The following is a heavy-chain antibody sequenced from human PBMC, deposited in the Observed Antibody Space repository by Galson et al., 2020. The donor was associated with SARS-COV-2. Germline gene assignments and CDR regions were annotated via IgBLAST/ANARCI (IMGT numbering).Heavy chain of an antibody. Sequence: QAGGSLRLSCAASGFTVSRSYMGWVRQAPGKGLEWVSLIFSSGTTYYANSVKGRFTLSRDDSKNTLFLQMDSLSAEDTAVYFCASASVVVVPATLEYSYYFDSWGQGTLVTVS. CDR2: IFSSGTT. V-gene: IGHV3-53*01. J-gene: IGHJ4*02. D-gene: IGHD2-15*01. CDR1: GFTVSRSY. CDR3: ASASVVVVPATLEYSYYFDS.